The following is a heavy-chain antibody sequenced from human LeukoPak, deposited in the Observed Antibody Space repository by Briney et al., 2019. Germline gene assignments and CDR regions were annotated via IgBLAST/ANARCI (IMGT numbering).Heavy chain of an antibody. CDR3: ARGRVTTIANYYYYYIDV. J-gene: IGHJ6*03. CDR1: RDSVSSNSAA. V-gene: IGHV6-1*01. D-gene: IGHD4-17*01. Sequence: RSQTLSLTCAISRDSVSSNSAAWTWIRQSPSRGLEWLGRTYYRSKWYNDYEVSVQSRITINPDTSKNQFSMQLNSVTPEDTAVYYCARGRVTTIANYYYYYIDVWGKGTTVTVSS. CDR2: TYYRSKWYN.